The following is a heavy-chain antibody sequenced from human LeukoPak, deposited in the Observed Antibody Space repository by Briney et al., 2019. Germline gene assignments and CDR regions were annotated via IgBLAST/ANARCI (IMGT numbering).Heavy chain of an antibody. V-gene: IGHV3-23*01. J-gene: IGHJ4*02. CDR1: GFTFSSYA. Sequence: GGSLRLSCAASGFTFSSYAMSWVRQAPGKGLEWVSSISDSGDDTYYADSVQGRFTISRDKVTNTLYLQMNSLRVEDTATYYCAEAGIVGRTFRIDYWGQGTLVTVSS. D-gene: IGHD1-26*01. CDR3: AEAGIVGRTFRIDY. CDR2: ISDSGDDT.